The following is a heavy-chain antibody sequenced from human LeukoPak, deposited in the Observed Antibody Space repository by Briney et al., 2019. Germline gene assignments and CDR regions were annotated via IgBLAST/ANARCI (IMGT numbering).Heavy chain of an antibody. CDR1: GFTFGDYA. J-gene: IGHJ5*02. D-gene: IGHD6-19*01. CDR2: ISGSDGST. V-gene: IGHV3-23*01. Sequence: GGSLRLSCTASGFTFGDYAMNWVRQAPGKGLEWVSAISGSDGSTFYADSVKGRFTISRDNSKNMLYLQMNSLKAEDTAVYYCARAFGYSSGWDRFDPWGQGTLVTVSS. CDR3: ARAFGYSSGWDRFDP.